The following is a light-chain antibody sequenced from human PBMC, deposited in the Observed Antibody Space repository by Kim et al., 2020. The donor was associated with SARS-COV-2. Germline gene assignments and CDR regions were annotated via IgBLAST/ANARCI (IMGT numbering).Light chain of an antibody. CDR3: QHDTDWPWT. CDR1: QSVYDH. J-gene: IGKJ1*01. V-gene: IGKV3-15*01. Sequence: IMMTQSPATLSVSPGERLTLSCRASQSVYDHLAWYQRKPGQAPRLVIYETSTRATGVPARFSGGRSRPNFILTIGSLRSEDSAVYYCQHDTDWPWTFGQGTKVDIK. CDR2: ETS.